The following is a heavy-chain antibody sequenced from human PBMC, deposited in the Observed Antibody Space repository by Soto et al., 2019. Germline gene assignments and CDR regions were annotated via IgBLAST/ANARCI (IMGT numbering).Heavy chain of an antibody. CDR3: ARDRPYSSSWYPEY. J-gene: IGHJ4*02. V-gene: IGHV3-30*09. CDR1: GFTFSTHA. Sequence: GGSLRLSCAASGFTFSTHAMHWVRQAPGKGLEWVALISYDGTTKYYADSVKGRFAISRDNSKNTLYLQMNSLRGEDMAIYYCARDRPYSSSWYPEYWGQGTLVTVS. CDR2: ISYDGTTK. D-gene: IGHD6-13*01.